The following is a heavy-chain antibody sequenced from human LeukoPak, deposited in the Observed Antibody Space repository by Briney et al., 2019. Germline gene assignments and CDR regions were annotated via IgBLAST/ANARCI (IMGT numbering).Heavy chain of an antibody. Sequence: GASVKASCKASGYTFTSYGISWVRQAPGQGLEWMGWISGYNGNTNYAQKLQGRVTLTTDTSTSTAYMELRSLRSDDTAVYYCARDPGITMIVVDHFDFWGQGTLVTVSS. CDR3: ARDPGITMIVVDHFDF. CDR2: ISGYNGNT. V-gene: IGHV1-18*01. D-gene: IGHD3-22*01. CDR1: GYTFTSYG. J-gene: IGHJ4*02.